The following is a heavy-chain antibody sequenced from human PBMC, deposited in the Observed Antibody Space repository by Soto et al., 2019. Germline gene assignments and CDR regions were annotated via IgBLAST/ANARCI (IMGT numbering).Heavy chain of an antibody. D-gene: IGHD4-17*01. CDR2: IKPDGSEQ. CDR1: EFTFSQHW. CDR3: ARGHYGGDY. J-gene: IGHJ4*02. V-gene: IGHV3-7*01. Sequence: EVHLVESGGGLVQPGGSLRLSCAASEFTFSQHWMSWVRQALGKGLEWVADIKPDGSEQYYVDSVKGRFTISRDNAKNSVYLQMNSLRAEDTAVYYCARGHYGGDYGGQGTLVTVSS.